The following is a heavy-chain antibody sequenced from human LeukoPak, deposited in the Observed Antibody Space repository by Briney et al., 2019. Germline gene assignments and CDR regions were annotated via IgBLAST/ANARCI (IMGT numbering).Heavy chain of an antibody. CDR3: ARGEFSGYDYPLPLDY. D-gene: IGHD5-12*01. J-gene: IGHJ4*02. Sequence: ASVKVSCKASGGTFSNYAISWVRQAPGQGLEWMGRIIPILGIANYAQKFQGRVTITADKSTSTPYMELSSLRSEDTVVYYCARGEFSGYDYPLPLDYWGQGTLVTVSS. CDR2: IIPILGIA. V-gene: IGHV1-69*04. CDR1: GGTFSNYA.